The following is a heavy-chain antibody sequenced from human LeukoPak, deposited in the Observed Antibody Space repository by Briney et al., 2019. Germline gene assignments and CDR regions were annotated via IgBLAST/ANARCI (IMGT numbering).Heavy chain of an antibody. CDR2: IYSGGST. CDR3: ARDIAVAGAIDY. J-gene: IGHJ4*02. D-gene: IGHD6-19*01. Sequence: GGSLRLSCAASGFTLSSNYMSWVRQAPGKGLEWVSVIYSGGSTYYPDSVKGRFTISRDNFKNTLYLQMNSLRAEDTAVYYCARDIAVAGAIDYWGQGTLVTVSS. V-gene: IGHV3-53*01. CDR1: GFTLSSNY.